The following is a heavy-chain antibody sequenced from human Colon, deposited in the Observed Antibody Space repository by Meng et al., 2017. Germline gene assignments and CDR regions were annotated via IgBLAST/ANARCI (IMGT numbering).Heavy chain of an antibody. CDR2: IDHRGSA. CDR1: GGSISSSNW. CDR3: ARHGGYYQDF. J-gene: IGHJ4*02. V-gene: IGHV4-4*02. D-gene: IGHD4-23*01. Sequence: QLQLQESGPGLVNPSGTLSRTCAVSGGSISSSNWWSWVRQPPGKGLEWIGQIDHRGSAYYRPSLNSRVTMSLDKSRNQFSLRLTSVTAADTAVYYCARHGGYYQDFWGQGTLVTVSS.